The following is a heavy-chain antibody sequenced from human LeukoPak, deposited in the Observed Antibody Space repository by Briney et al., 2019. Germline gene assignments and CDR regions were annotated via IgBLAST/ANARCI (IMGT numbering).Heavy chain of an antibody. CDR3: AKEGAESFPDAFDI. CDR1: GGSISPYY. Sequence: PSETLSLTCTVSGGSISPYYWSWLRQPPGMGLEWIGYISYSGSTKNNPSLKSRVTISVDMSKNQFSLKLTSVTAADTAVYYCAKEGAESFPDAFDIWGQGTMITVSS. V-gene: IGHV4-59*01. D-gene: IGHD3-10*01. J-gene: IGHJ3*02. CDR2: ISYSGST.